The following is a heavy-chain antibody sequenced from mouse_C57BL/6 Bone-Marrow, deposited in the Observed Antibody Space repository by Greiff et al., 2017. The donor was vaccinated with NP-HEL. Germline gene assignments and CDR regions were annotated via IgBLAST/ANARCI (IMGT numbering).Heavy chain of an antibody. CDR3: ASIVTFYYAMDY. V-gene: IGHV1-61*01. J-gene: IGHJ4*01. Sequence: VQLQQPGAELVRPGSSVKLSCKASGYTFTSYWMDWVKQRPGQGLEWIGNIYPSDSGTHYNQKFKDKATLTVDKSSSTAYMQLSSLTSEDSAVYYCASIVTFYYAMDYWGQGTSVTVSS. CDR2: IYPSDSGT. CDR1: GYTFTSYW. D-gene: IGHD2-5*01.